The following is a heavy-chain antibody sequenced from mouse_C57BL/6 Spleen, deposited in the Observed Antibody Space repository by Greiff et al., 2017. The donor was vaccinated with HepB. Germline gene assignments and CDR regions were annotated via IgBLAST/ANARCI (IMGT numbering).Heavy chain of an antibody. CDR1: GYTFTDYY. D-gene: IGHD1-1*01. CDR2: INPNNGGT. J-gene: IGHJ4*01. V-gene: IGHV1-26*01. Sequence: VQLQQSGPELVKPGASVKIPCKASGYTFTDYYMNWVKQSHGKSLEWIGDINPNNGGTSYNQKFKGKATLTVDKSSSTAYMELRSLTSEDSAVYYCAREGDGSRGFYYAMDYWGQGTSVTVSS. CDR3: AREGDGSRGFYYAMDY.